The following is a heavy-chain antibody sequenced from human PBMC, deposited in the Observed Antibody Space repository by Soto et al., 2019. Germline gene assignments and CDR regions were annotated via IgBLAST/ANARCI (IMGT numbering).Heavy chain of an antibody. CDR2: ITNRGST. V-gene: IGHV4-59*01. CDR1: GGSISSAY. D-gene: IGHD5-12*01. Sequence: ASATLSLTCTVSGGSISSAYWSWIRQPPGKGLDWIGYITNRGSTNYNPSLESRVTISVDTSKNQLSLKLSSVTAADTAVYYCVRFLGNGGYENEYCQHWGQVTLVTVS. J-gene: IGHJ1*01. CDR3: VRFLGNGGYENEYCQH.